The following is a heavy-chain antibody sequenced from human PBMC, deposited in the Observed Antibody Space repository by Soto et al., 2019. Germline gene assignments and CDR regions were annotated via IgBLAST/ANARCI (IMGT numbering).Heavy chain of an antibody. Sequence: GESLKISCAASGFTFSSYAMSWVRQAPGKGLEWVSAISGSGGSTYYADSVKGRFTISRDNSKNTLYLQMNSLRAEDTAVYYCAKLVKMVRGVIDAFDIWGQGTMVTVSS. V-gene: IGHV3-23*01. J-gene: IGHJ3*02. D-gene: IGHD3-10*01. CDR1: GFTFSSYA. CDR3: AKLVKMVRGVIDAFDI. CDR2: ISGSGGST.